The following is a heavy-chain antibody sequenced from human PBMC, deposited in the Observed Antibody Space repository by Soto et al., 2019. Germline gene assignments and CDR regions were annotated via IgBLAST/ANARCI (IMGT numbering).Heavy chain of an antibody. V-gene: IGHV3-30*01. CDR1: GFMLGDYA. J-gene: IGHJ6*02. Sequence: PGGSLRLSCAGSGFMLGDYALHWVREAPGKGLEWLAVISFDGIHKYYADSVQGRFTISRDNSQNTLYLEMNSLIAGDTAVYYCARSYCSMTTCPPRYYYDCLNVWGQG. CDR3: ARSYCSMTTCPPRYYYDCLNV. CDR2: ISFDGIHK. D-gene: IGHD2-2*01.